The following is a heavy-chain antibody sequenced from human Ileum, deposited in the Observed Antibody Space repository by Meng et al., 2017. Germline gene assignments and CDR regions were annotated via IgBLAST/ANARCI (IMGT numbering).Heavy chain of an antibody. CDR2: IRYDGSRT. CDR3: AKDFSSSPGDY. Sequence: EVQLVESGGGLVQPGGYQRLSCAASGFTFSSYWMHWVRQVPGKGLVWVSRIRYDGSRTGYADSVKGRFTISRDNAKNTVYLQMNSLRAEDTAIYYCAKDFSSSPGDYWGQGTLVTVSS. D-gene: IGHD2/OR15-2a*01. V-gene: IGHV3-74*01. J-gene: IGHJ4*02. CDR1: GFTFSSYW.